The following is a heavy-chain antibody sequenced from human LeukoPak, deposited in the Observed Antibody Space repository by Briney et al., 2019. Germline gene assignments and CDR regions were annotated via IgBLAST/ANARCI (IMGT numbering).Heavy chain of an antibody. CDR2: INWNGGST. D-gene: IGHD3-22*01. CDR3: ARVAGYYDSSGYYCFDY. V-gene: IGHV3-20*04. Sequence: GGSLRLSCAASGFTFDDYGMSWVRQAPGKGLEWVSGINWNGGSTGYADSVKGRFTISRDNAKNSLYLQMNSLRAEDTALYYCARVAGYYDSSGYYCFDYWGQGTLVTVSS. J-gene: IGHJ4*02. CDR1: GFTFDDYG.